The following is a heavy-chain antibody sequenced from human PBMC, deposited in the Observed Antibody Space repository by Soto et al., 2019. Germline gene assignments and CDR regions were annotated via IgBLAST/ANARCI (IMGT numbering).Heavy chain of an antibody. CDR3: ARLRIATNNYKWFDP. V-gene: IGHV4-31*03. CDR1: GAALNSGNYY. CDR2: IYVTGAV. J-gene: IGHJ5*02. Sequence: TLSLTCSVSGAALNSGNYYWSWIRQVPGKGLGWIGHIYVTGAVDYNPSLRDRITISQDTSERQFSLNLRLVTAADTAVYYCARLRIATNNYKWFDPWGQGNLVTVSS. D-gene: IGHD2-21*01.